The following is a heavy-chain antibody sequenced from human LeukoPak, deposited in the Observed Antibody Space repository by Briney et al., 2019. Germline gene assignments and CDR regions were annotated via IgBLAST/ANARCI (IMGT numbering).Heavy chain of an antibody. V-gene: IGHV4-34*01. J-gene: IGHJ4*02. CDR2: IKHSGST. Sequence: KPSETLSLTCAVYGGSFSGYYWSWIRQPPGKGLEWIGEIKHSGSTNYNPSLKSRVTISVDTSKNQFSLKLSSVTAADTAVYYCASSTDIMGSGSYSVHWGQGTLVTVSS. CDR1: GGSFSGYY. CDR3: ASSTDIMGSGSYSVH. D-gene: IGHD3-10*01.